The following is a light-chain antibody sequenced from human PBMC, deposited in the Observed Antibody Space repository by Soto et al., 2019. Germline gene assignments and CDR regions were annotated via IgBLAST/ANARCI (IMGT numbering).Light chain of an antibody. CDR1: SSNIGAGYD. CDR2: GNG. J-gene: IGLJ1*01. Sequence: QSVLTQPPSVSGAPGQRVTISCTGSSSNIGAGYDVHWYQQLPGTAPKLLIFGNGNRPSGVPDRFSGSKSDTSASLDITGLQAEDEADYYCQTYDSSLSGLFVFGTGTKVTVL. V-gene: IGLV1-40*01. CDR3: QTYDSSLSGLFV.